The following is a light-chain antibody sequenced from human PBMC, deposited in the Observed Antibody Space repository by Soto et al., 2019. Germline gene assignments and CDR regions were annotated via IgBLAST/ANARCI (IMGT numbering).Light chain of an antibody. CDR2: EVT. CDR3: SSFTVHNTPVV. CDR1: SGYMGNFNY. Sequence: QSALTQPASVSGSPGQSITISCTGTSGYMGNFNYVSWYQQVPGKAPTLLIYEVTNRPSGVSSRFSGSKSGYTASLTISDLQAEDDADYYCSSFTVHNTPVVFGGGTKLTVL. J-gene: IGLJ2*01. V-gene: IGLV2-14*01.